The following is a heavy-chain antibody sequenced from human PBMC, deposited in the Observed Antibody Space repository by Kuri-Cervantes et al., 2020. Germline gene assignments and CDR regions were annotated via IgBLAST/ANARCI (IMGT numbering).Heavy chain of an antibody. J-gene: IGHJ5*02. Sequence: ASVKVSCKVSGYTLTELSMHWVRQAPGKGLEWMGGFDPEDGETIYAQKFQGRVTMTEDTSTDTAYMELSSLRSEDTAVYYCARFIAAAGRAGFDPWGQGTLVTVSS. CDR3: ARFIAAAGRAGFDP. CDR2: FDPEDGET. CDR1: GYTLTELS. V-gene: IGHV1-24*01. D-gene: IGHD6-13*01.